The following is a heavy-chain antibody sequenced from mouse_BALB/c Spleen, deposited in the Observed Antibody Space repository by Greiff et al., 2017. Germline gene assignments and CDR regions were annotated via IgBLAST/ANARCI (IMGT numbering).Heavy chain of an antibody. J-gene: IGHJ4*01. CDR2: IDPANGNT. CDR3: ARGFGGPWAMDY. V-gene: IGHV14-3*02. CDR1: GFNIKDTY. D-gene: IGHD1-1*02. Sequence: EVQLQQSGAELVKPGASVKLSCTASGFNIKDTYMHWVKQRPEQGLEWIGRIDPANGNTKYDPKFQGKATITADTSSNTAYLQLSSLTSEDTAVYYCARGFGGPWAMDYWGQGTSVTVSS.